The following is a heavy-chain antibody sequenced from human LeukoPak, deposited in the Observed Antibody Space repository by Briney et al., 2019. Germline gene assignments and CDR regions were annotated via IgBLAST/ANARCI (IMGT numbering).Heavy chain of an antibody. CDR1: GFTFSSYW. J-gene: IGHJ5*02. CDR3: ARDGNYFDTTPNWFDT. CDR2: INSDGSST. V-gene: IGHV3-74*01. D-gene: IGHD3-22*01. Sequence: GSLRLSCAASGFTFSSYWMHWVRQAPGKGLVWVSRINSDGSSTSYADSVKGRFTISRDNSNNTLYLQMNSLRADDTAVYYCARDGNYFDTTPNWFDTWGQGTLVTVSS.